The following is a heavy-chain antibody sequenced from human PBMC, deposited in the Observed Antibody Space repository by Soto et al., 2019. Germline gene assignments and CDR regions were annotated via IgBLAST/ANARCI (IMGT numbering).Heavy chain of an antibody. J-gene: IGHJ4*02. V-gene: IGHV3-53*01. CDR3: ARERADNDSSGYYYGTLSN. D-gene: IGHD3-22*01. Sequence: GGSLRLSCAASGFTVSSNYMSWVRQAPGKGLEWVSVIYSGGSTYYADSVKGRFTISRDNSKNTLYLQMNSLRAEDTAVYYCARERADNDSSGYYYGTLSNWGQGTLVTVSS. CDR1: GFTVSSNY. CDR2: IYSGGST.